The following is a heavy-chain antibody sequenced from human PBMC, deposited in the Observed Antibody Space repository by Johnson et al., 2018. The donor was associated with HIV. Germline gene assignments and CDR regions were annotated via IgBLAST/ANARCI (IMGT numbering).Heavy chain of an antibody. J-gene: IGHJ3*02. CDR1: GFTFSSYW. D-gene: IGHD3-22*01. Sequence: VQLVESGGGLVQPGGSLRLSCAASGFTFSSYWMHWVRQTPGKGLLWVSRITGAGSSTTYADSVQGRFTISRDNAKNTLYLQMHSLRADDTAVYYCAREMSSGYLHAFDIWGQGTMVTVSS. V-gene: IGHV3-74*01. CDR2: ITGAGSST. CDR3: AREMSSGYLHAFDI.